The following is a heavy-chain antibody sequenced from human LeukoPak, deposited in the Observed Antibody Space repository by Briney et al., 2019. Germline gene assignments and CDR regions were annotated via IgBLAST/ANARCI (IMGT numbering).Heavy chain of an antibody. CDR3: AKDMSGDYYDSSGFDY. D-gene: IGHD3-22*01. J-gene: IGHJ4*02. CDR1: GFTFDDYA. V-gene: IGHV3-9*01. Sequence: GRSLRLSCAASGFTFDDYAMHWVRQAPGKGLEWVSGISWNSGSIGYADSVKGRFTISRDNAKNTLYLQMNSLRAEDTALYYCAKDMSGDYYDSSGFDYWGQGTLVTVSS. CDR2: ISWNSGSI.